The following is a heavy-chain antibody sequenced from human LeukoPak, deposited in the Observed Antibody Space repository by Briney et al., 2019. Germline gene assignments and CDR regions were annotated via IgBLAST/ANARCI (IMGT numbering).Heavy chain of an antibody. V-gene: IGHV1-2*02. CDR2: INPNSSGT. J-gene: IGHJ4*02. CDR1: GYTFTGYY. CDR3: YLTPYCTNGVCYYHY. Sequence: ASVKVSCKASGYTFTGYYMHWVRQAPGQGLEWMGWINPNSSGTNYAQKFQGRVTMTRDTSISTAYMKLSRLRSDDTAVYYCYLTPYCTNGVCYYHYWGQGTLVTVSS. D-gene: IGHD2-8*01.